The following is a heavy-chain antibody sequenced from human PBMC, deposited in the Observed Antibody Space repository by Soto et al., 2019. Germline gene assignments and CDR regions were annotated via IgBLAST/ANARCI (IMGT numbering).Heavy chain of an antibody. D-gene: IGHD6-19*01. CDR3: ARDNGWNYLIY. Sequence: VGSLRLSCAASGFTFSNYWMSWVRQAPGKGLEWVANINEHGNEKKYMDSVKGRFTISRDNAKNSLYLQMNSLRAEDTGVYYCARDNGWNYLIYWGQGTLVTVSS. CDR2: INEHGNEK. V-gene: IGHV3-7*01. CDR1: GFTFSNYW. J-gene: IGHJ4*02.